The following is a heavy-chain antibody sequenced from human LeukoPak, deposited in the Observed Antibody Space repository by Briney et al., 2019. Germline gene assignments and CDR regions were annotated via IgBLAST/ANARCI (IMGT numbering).Heavy chain of an antibody. Sequence: PSETLSLTCIVSGGSVTFSSYYWGWIRQPPGKGLEWIGSIDYSGSTYYNPSLKSRLSISVETTKNQFSLRLSSVTAADTAVYYCAREREVRGGFDPWGQGTLVTVSS. CDR1: GGSVTFSSYY. D-gene: IGHD3-16*01. CDR2: IDYSGST. J-gene: IGHJ5*02. V-gene: IGHV4-39*07. CDR3: AREREVRGGFDP.